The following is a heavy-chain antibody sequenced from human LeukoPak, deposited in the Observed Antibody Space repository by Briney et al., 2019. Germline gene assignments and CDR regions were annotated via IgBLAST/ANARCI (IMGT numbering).Heavy chain of an antibody. CDR2: INHSGST. J-gene: IGHJ4*02. D-gene: IGHD6-13*01. Sequence: SETLSLTCAVYGGSFSGYYWSWIRQPPGKGLEWIGEINHSGSTNYNPSLKSRVIISVDTSKNQFSLKLSSVTAADTAVYYCARAVGRSSSWYTGWGQGTLVTVSS. CDR1: GGSFSGYY. V-gene: IGHV4-34*01. CDR3: ARAVGRSSSWYTG.